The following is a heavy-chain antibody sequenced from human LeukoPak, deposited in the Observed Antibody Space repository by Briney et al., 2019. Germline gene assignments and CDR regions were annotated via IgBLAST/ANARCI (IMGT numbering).Heavy chain of an antibody. CDR1: GYTFTSYG. CDR2: ISAYSGDT. Sequence: ASVKVSCKASGYTFTSYGISWVRQAPGQGLEWMGWISAYSGDTNYAQKFQGRATMTTDTSTSTAYMELRSLSSDDTAVYYCAREKVRQSGMDVWGQGTTVTVSS. J-gene: IGHJ6*02. V-gene: IGHV1-18*01. D-gene: IGHD2-2*01. CDR3: AREKVRQSGMDV.